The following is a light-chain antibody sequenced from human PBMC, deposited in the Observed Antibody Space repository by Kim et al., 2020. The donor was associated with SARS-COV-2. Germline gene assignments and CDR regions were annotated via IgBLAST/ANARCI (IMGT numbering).Light chain of an antibody. Sequence: EIVMTQSPATLSLSPGERATLSCRASQSIGSNLAWYQQKPGQAPRVLIYDASARATGIPARFSGSGSGTDFTLTISNVQSEDFVVYYCQQYAYWRAFGQGTRLEIK. CDR3: QQYAYWRA. CDR2: DAS. CDR1: QSIGSN. V-gene: IGKV3-15*01. J-gene: IGKJ5*01.